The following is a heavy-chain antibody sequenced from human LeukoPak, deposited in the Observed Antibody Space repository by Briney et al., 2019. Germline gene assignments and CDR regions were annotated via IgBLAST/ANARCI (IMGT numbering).Heavy chain of an antibody. CDR2: INAGNGNT. J-gene: IGHJ5*02. D-gene: IGHD6-13*01. CDR1: GYTFTGYY. V-gene: IGHV1-3*01. Sequence: ASEKVSCKASGYTFTGYYMHWVRQAPGQGLEWMGWINAGNGNTKYSQKFQGRVTITRDTSASTAYMELSSLRSEDTAVYYCARALIAAATNWFDPWGQGTLVTVSS. CDR3: ARALIAAATNWFDP.